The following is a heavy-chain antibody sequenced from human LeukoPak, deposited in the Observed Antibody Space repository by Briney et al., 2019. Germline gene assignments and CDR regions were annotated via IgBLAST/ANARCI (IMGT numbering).Heavy chain of an antibody. CDR1: GFTFSSYE. CDR3: ARDRPGHDAFDI. V-gene: IGHV3-21*01. Sequence: GGSLRLSCAASGFTFSSYEMNWVRQAPGKGLEWISSISSSSSYIYYADSVKGRFTISRDNAKNSLYLQMNSLRAEDTAVYYCARDRPGHDAFDIWGQGTMVTVSS. CDR2: ISSSSSYI. J-gene: IGHJ3*02.